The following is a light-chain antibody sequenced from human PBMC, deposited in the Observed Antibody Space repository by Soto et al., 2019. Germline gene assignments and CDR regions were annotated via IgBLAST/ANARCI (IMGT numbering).Light chain of an antibody. Sequence: EIVLTQSPGTLSLSPGERATLSCRASESVASSYLAWYQQKAGQAPRLLIYGASSRATGIPDRFSGRGSGTDFTLTISRLEPEDFAVYYCQQYNNWPLTFGGGTKVEIK. CDR1: ESVASSY. V-gene: IGKV3-20*01. CDR2: GAS. J-gene: IGKJ4*01. CDR3: QQYNNWPLT.